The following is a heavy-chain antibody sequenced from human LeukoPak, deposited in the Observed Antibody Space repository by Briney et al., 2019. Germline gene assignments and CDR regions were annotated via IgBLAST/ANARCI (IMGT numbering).Heavy chain of an antibody. CDR1: GYSFTSHY. CDR2: INPNAGSA. D-gene: IGHD5-12*01. CDR3: ARDRGYSGYVFAY. Sequence: ASVRLSCEASGYSFTSHYMHWVRQAPGQGLEWMGIINPNAGSATYAQKFQGRVSMTRDMSTRTVYLELSGLRSEDTALYYCARDRGYSGYVFAYWGQGTLVTVSS. V-gene: IGHV1-46*01. J-gene: IGHJ4*02.